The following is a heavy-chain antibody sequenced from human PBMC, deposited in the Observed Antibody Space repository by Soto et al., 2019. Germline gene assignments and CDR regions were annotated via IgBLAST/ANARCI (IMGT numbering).Heavy chain of an antibody. V-gene: IGHV1-8*01. CDR2: MNPSSGNT. CDR1: GYTFTSYD. D-gene: IGHD6-19*01. Sequence: ALVKVSCKASGYTFTSYDINWVRQATGQGLEGMGWMNPSSGNTGYAQKFEGRVTMTRNTSTSTAYMELSSLKSEDTAVYYCTREGALAENGFDPWGQGTLVTVSS. J-gene: IGHJ5*02. CDR3: TREGALAENGFDP.